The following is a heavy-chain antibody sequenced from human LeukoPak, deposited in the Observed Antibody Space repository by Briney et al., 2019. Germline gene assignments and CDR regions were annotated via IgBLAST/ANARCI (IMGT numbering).Heavy chain of an antibody. J-gene: IGHJ6*03. CDR1: GGSFSGYY. V-gene: IGHV4-34*01. CDR3: ARGAAAAGTYYYYMDV. CDR2: INHGGST. Sequence: SETLSLTCAVYGGSFSGYYWSWIRQPPGKGLEWIGEINHGGSTNYNPSLKSRVTISVDTFNNQFSLKLSSVTAADTAVYYCARGAAAAGTYYYYMDVWGKGTTVTVSS. D-gene: IGHD6-13*01.